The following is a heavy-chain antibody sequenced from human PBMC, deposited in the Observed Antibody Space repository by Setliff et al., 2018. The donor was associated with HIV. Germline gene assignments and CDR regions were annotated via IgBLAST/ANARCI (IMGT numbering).Heavy chain of an antibody. V-gene: IGHV1-18*01. CDR1: GYTFTRYG. CDR2: ISAYNGNT. D-gene: IGHD6-6*01. Sequence: ASVKVSCKASGYTFTRYGISWVRQAPGQGLEWMGWISAYNGNTNYAEKLQGRVTITTDTSTSTGYMELRSLRSDDTAVYYCARGQYSSSSGAFDYWGQGTLVTV. CDR3: ARGQYSSSSGAFDY. J-gene: IGHJ4*02.